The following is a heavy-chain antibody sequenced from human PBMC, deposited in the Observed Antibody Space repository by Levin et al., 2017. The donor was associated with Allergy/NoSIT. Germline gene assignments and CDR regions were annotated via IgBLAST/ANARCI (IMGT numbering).Heavy chain of an antibody. CDR1: GGSISSSSYY. CDR3: ARHIRYSSSWYLSTWFDP. Sequence: PSETLSLTCTVSGGSISSSSYYWGWIRQPPGKGLEWIGSIYYSGSTYYNPSLKSRVTISVDTSKNQFSLKLSSVTAADTAVYYCARHIRYSSSWYLSTWFDPWGQGTLVTVSS. J-gene: IGHJ5*02. V-gene: IGHV4-39*01. D-gene: IGHD6-13*01. CDR2: IYYSGST.